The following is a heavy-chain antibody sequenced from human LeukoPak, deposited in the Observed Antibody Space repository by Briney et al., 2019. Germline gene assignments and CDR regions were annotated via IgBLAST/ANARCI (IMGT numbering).Heavy chain of an antibody. Sequence: SETLSLTCAVYGGSFSGYYWRWVRQPPGKGLEWIGEINHSGSTNYNPSLKSRVTISVDTSKNQFSLKLSSVTAADTAVYYCARLYSSGWYRIDYWGQGTLVTVSS. J-gene: IGHJ4*02. V-gene: IGHV4-34*01. CDR2: INHSGST. CDR1: GGSFSGYY. D-gene: IGHD6-19*01. CDR3: ARLYSSGWYRIDY.